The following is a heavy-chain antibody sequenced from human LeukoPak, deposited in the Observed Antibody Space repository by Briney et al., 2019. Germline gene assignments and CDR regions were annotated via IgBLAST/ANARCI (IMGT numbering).Heavy chain of an antibody. J-gene: IGHJ4*02. V-gene: IGHV3-30-3*01. CDR3: ARAFDY. Sequence: AGRSLRLSCAASGFTFSSYAMHWVRQAPGKGLEWVAVISYDGSNKYYADSVKGRFTISRDNSKNTLYLQMNSLRAEDTAVYYCARAFDYWGQGTLVTVSS. CDR2: ISYDGSNK. CDR1: GFTFSSYA.